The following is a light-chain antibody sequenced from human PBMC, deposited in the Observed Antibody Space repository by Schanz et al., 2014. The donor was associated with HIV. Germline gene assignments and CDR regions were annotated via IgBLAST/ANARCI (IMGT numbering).Light chain of an antibody. J-gene: IGKJ4*01. Sequence: EIVLTQSPGTLSLSPGERATLSCRASQSVSSSYLAWYQQKPGQAPRLLIYGAFSRATGIPDRFSGSGSGTDFTLTISDLQSEDFATYYCQQCYSYPPTFGGGTKVEIK. V-gene: IGKV3-20*01. CDR1: QSVSSSY. CDR2: GAF. CDR3: QQCYSYPPT.